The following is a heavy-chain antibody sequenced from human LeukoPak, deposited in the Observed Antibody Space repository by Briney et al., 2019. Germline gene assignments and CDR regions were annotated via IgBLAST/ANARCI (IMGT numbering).Heavy chain of an antibody. D-gene: IGHD2-2*01. V-gene: IGHV1-69*05. Sequence: GASVKVSCKASGGTFSSYGISWVRQAPGQGLEWMGGIIPIFGTANYAQKFQGRVTITTDESTSTAYMELSSLRSEDTAVYYCARGVVPATSDAFDIWGQGTMVTVSS. CDR1: GGTFSSYG. CDR3: ARGVVPATSDAFDI. J-gene: IGHJ3*02. CDR2: IIPIFGTA.